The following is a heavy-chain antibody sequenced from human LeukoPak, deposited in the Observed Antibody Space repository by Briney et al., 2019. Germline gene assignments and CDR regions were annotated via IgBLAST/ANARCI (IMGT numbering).Heavy chain of an antibody. Sequence: GKSLRLSCAASGFTFNNYGMHWVRQAPGKGLEWVAVISYDGRNKHYPDSVKGRSTISRDISTDTLWLQMDSLRTEDTAVYYCARESGSYLDYWGQGALVTVSS. CDR2: ISYDGRNK. V-gene: IGHV3-30*03. CDR1: GFTFNNYG. CDR3: ARESGSYLDY. D-gene: IGHD1-26*01. J-gene: IGHJ4*02.